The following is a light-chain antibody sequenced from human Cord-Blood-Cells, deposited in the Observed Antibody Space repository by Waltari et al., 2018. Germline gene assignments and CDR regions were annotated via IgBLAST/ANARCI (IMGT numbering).Light chain of an antibody. Sequence: DIQMTQSPSSLSASVGDRVTITCRASQSISSYLNWYQQKPGKAPKLLSYAASSLQSGVPSRFRGSGPGTDFTLTISSLQPENFEIYNGKQGYGTPPPFGGGTKVEIK. CDR2: AAS. CDR3: KQGYGTPPP. J-gene: IGKJ4*01. CDR1: QSISSY. V-gene: IGKV1-39*01.